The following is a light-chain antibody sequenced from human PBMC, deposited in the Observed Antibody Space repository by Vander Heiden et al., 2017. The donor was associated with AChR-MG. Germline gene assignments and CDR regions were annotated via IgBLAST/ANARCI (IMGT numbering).Light chain of an antibody. J-gene: IGKJ2*01. Sequence: EFALTQSPSTLSVSPGDRATLSCKASQSISSYLAWYQQKPGQAPRLLIYDASNRATGIPARFSGSGSGTDFTLTISSLEPEDFAVYYCQQRGNWPPDTFGQGTKLEIK. CDR1: QSISSY. V-gene: IGKV3-11*01. CDR3: QQRGNWPPDT. CDR2: DAS.